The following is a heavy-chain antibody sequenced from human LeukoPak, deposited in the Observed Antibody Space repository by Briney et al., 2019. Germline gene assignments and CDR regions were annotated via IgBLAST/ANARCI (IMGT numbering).Heavy chain of an antibody. CDR1: GFTFSSYA. Sequence: GGSLRLSCAASGFTFSSYAMSWVRQAPGKGLEWVSAISGSGGNTYYADSVKGRFTISRDNSKNTLYLQMKSLRAEDTAVYYCAKEFDSTGYFDYWGQGTLVTVSS. D-gene: IGHD3-22*01. CDR2: ISGSGGNT. J-gene: IGHJ4*02. V-gene: IGHV3-23*01. CDR3: AKEFDSTGYFDY.